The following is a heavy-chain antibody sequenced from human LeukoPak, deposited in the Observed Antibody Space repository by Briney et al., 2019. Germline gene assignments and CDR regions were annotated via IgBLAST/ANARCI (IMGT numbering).Heavy chain of an antibody. CDR2: IDYSRDT. Sequence: SETLSLTCTVSGGSISSYYWSWIRQPPGKGLEWIGNIDYSRDTNYNPSLRSRVTILVDKSRNQFSLKLNSVTAADTAVYYCARNGPHYYDKSGYLDSWGQGTLITVSS. CDR3: ARNGPHYYDKSGYLDS. J-gene: IGHJ4*02. V-gene: IGHV4-59*03. D-gene: IGHD3-22*01. CDR1: GGSISSYY.